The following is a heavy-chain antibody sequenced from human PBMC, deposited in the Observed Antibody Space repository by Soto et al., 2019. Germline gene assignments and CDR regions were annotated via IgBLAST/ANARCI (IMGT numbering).Heavy chain of an antibody. Sequence: EVQLLESGGGLVQPGGSLRLSCAASGFTFNNYAMSWVRQAPGKGLEWVLAISGSGGSTYYADSVKGRFTISRDNSKNTLYLQMNSLRAEDTAVYYCAKALGYCSGGSCSYMDVWGQGTTVTVSS. J-gene: IGHJ6*02. CDR1: GFTFNNYA. V-gene: IGHV3-23*01. CDR2: ISGSGGST. CDR3: AKALGYCSGGSCSYMDV. D-gene: IGHD2-15*01.